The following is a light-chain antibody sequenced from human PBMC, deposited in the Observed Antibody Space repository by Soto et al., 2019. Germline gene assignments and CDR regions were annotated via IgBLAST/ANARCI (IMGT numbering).Light chain of an antibody. J-gene: IGKJ2*01. CDR2: EAS. Sequence: EIVMTQSPATLSVSPGERATLSCRASQSISSKLAWYQQKPGQAPRLLIYEASTRATGVPVRFRGSGSGTESTLTLSSLQSEDFAVYYCQQYHTWPPYTFGQGTNLEIK. V-gene: IGKV3-15*01. CDR1: QSISSK. CDR3: QQYHTWPPYT.